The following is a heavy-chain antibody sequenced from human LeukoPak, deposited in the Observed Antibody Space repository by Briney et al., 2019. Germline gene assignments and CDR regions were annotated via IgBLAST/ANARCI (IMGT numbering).Heavy chain of an antibody. V-gene: IGHV4-34*01. CDR3: ARGGTRITIVGVVINDFDY. D-gene: IGHD3-3*01. CDR2: INHSGST. Sequence: SETLSLTCAVYGGSFSGYYWSSIRQPPGKGLEWIGEINHSGSTNYNPSLKSRVTISVDTSKNQFSLKLSSVTAADTAVYYCARGGTRITIVGVVINDFDYWGQGTLVTVSS. CDR1: GGSFSGYY. J-gene: IGHJ4*02.